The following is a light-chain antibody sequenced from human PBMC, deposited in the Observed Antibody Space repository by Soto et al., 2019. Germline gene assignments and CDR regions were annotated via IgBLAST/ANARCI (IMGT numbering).Light chain of an antibody. Sequence: QSVLTQPASVSASPGQSIFISCTGTSEDIGAYDYVSWYQQHPGKAPKLILYAVNDRPSGVSSRFSGSKSGNTASLTISGVQPDDEADYYCSSYRSSDTLEGFGTGTKVTV. V-gene: IGLV2-14*01. J-gene: IGLJ1*01. CDR2: AVN. CDR1: SEDIGAYDY. CDR3: SSYRSSDTLEG.